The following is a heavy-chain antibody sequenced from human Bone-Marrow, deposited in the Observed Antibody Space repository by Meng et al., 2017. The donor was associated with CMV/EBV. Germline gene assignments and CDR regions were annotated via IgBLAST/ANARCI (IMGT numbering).Heavy chain of an antibody. V-gene: IGHV3-48*04. CDR2: ISSSSSTT. CDR3: ARDLHIVVVPAAPRSDHDY. Sequence: LSLTCAASGFTFSSYSMNWVRQAPGKGLEWVSYISSSSSTTYYADSVKGRFTISRDNAKNSLYLQMNSLRAEDTAVYYCARDLHIVVVPAAPRSDHDYWGQGTLVTVSS. CDR1: GFTFSSYS. J-gene: IGHJ4*02. D-gene: IGHD2-2*01.